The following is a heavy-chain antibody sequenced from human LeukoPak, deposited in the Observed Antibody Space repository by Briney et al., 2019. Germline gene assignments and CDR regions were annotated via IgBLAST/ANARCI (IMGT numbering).Heavy chain of an antibody. V-gene: IGHV1-69*01. D-gene: IGHD6-13*01. CDR2: IIPIFGTA. CDR3: ARDGAAAGSYYYYGMDV. CDR1: GGTFSSYA. J-gene: IGHJ6*02. Sequence: SVTVSCKASGGTFSSYAISWVRQAPGQGLEWMGGIIPIFGTANYAQKFQGRVTITADESTSTAYMELSSLRSEDTAVYYCARDGAAAGSYYYYGMDVWGQGTTVTVS.